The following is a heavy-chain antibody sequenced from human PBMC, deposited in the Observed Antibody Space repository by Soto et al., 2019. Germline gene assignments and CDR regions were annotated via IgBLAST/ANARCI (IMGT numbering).Heavy chain of an antibody. CDR2: ISDSGSTK. Sequence: AVGSLRLSCAVTGFTFSSYTINWIRQAPGKGLEWVAYISDSGSTKYYADSVKGRFTISRDNSKNTLYLQMNSLRAEDTAVYYCAKDLLSAYDILTGYYPYYYYYGMEVWGQGTTVTVSS. CDR1: GFTFSSYT. J-gene: IGHJ6*02. CDR3: AKDLLSAYDILTGYYPYYYYYGMEV. D-gene: IGHD3-9*01. V-gene: IGHV3-48*01.